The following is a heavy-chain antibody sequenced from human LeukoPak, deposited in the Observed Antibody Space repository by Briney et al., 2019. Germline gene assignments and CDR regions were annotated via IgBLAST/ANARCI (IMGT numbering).Heavy chain of an antibody. V-gene: IGHV1-2*02. CDR3: ARDSGGYDTPDY. J-gene: IGHJ4*02. CDR2: INPNSGGT. CDR1: GYTFTGYF. Sequence: ASVKVSCKASGYTFTGYFMHWVRQAPGQGLEWMGWINPNSGGTNYAQKFQGRVTMTSDTSISTVYMELSRLRSDDTAVYYCARDSGGYDTPDYWGQGILVTVSS. D-gene: IGHD5-12*01.